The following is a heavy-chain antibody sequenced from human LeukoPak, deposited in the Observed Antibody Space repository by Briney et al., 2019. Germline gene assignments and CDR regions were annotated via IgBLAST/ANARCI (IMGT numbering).Heavy chain of an antibody. Sequence: PGGSLRLSCAASGFTFSGYWMSWVRQAPGKGLEWVAVISYDGSNKYYADSVKGRFTISRDNSKNTLYLQMNSLRAEDTAVYYCAKEGPYNSGYYPPPGVFPDYWGQGTLVTVSS. J-gene: IGHJ4*02. D-gene: IGHD3-22*01. CDR2: ISYDGSNK. V-gene: IGHV3-30*18. CDR1: GFTFSGYW. CDR3: AKEGPYNSGYYPPPGVFPDY.